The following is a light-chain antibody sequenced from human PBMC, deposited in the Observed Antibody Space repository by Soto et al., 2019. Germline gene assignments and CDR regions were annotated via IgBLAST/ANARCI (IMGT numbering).Light chain of an antibody. CDR3: TSYTSSSSLYV. CDR2: HVS. Sequence: QSVLTQPPSASGSPGQSVTISCTGAGTDVGQYNYVSWYQQHPGKAPKLLIHHVSRRPSGVPARFSGSKSGNTASLTVSGLQTEDEADYYCTSYTSSSSLYVFXTGTKV. CDR1: GTDVGQYNY. V-gene: IGLV2-8*01. J-gene: IGLJ1*01.